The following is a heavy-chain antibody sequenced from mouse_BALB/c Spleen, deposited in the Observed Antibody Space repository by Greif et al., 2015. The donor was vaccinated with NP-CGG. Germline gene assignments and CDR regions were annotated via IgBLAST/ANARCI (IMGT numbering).Heavy chain of an antibody. CDR1: GCTFTSYW. Sequence: VQLQQSGAELAKPGASVKMSCKASGCTFTSYWMHWVKQRPGQGLEWIGYINPSTGYTEYNQKFKDKATLTADKSSSTAYMQLSSLTSEDSAVYYCARSLRGDVAYWGQGTLVTVSA. CDR3: ARSLRGDVAY. V-gene: IGHV1-7*01. D-gene: IGHD3-3*01. J-gene: IGHJ3*01. CDR2: INPSTGYT.